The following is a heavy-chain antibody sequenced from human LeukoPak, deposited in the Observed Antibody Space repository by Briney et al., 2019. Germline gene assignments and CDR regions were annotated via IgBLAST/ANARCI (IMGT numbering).Heavy chain of an antibody. CDR3: ARGPLVVVPAAPDYYYYYMDV. D-gene: IGHD2-2*01. V-gene: IGHV1-8*01. CDR2: MNPNSGNT. J-gene: IGHJ6*03. Sequence: GASAKDSSKASGYTCTTYDINWVRQATGQGLEWMGWMNPNSGNTGYAQKFQGRVTMPRNNAMSTAYMELSSLRSEDTAVYYCARGPLVVVPAAPDYYYYYMDVWGKGTTVTVSS. CDR1: GYTCTTYD.